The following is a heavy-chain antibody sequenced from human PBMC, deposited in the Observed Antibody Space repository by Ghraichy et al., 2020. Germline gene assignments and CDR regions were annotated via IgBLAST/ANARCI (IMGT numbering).Heavy chain of an antibody. J-gene: IGHJ4*02. Sequence: GGSLRLSCAASGFTFSSYGMHWVRQAPGKGLEWVAVISYDGSNKYYADSVKGRFTISRDNSKNTLYLQMNSLRAEDTAVYYCAKDLYPALVVVPNADYWGQGTLVTVSS. CDR1: GFTFSSYG. V-gene: IGHV3-30*18. D-gene: IGHD3-22*01. CDR2: ISYDGSNK. CDR3: AKDLYPALVVVPNADY.